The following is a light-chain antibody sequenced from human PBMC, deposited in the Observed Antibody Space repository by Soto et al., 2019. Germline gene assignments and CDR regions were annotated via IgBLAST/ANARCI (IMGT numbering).Light chain of an antibody. CDR2: DVS. Sequence: QSALTQPPSASGSPGQSVTIPCTGTSSDVGGYNFVSWYQQHPGKAPKLMIYDVSKRPSGVPDRFSGSKSGNTASLTVSGLQAEDEADYYCSSYAGSNNLFVFGTGTKLTVL. CDR3: SSYAGSNNLFV. V-gene: IGLV2-8*01. J-gene: IGLJ1*01. CDR1: SSDVGGYNF.